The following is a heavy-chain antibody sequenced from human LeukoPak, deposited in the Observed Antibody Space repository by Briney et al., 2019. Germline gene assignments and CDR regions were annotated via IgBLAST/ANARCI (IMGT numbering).Heavy chain of an antibody. V-gene: IGHV5-51*01. D-gene: IGHD5-24*01. CDR2: IYPGDSDT. J-gene: IGHJ4*02. Sequence: GESLKISCKGSGYSFTSYWIGWVRQMPGKGLEWMGIIYPGDSDTRYSPSFQGQVTISADKSISTAYLQWSSLKASDTATYYCAILEMATIIDYWAREPWSPSPQ. CDR1: GYSFTSYW. CDR3: AILEMATIIDY.